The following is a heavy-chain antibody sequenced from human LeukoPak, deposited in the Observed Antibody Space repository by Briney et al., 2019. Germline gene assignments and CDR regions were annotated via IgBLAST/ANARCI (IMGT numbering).Heavy chain of an antibody. Sequence: PGGSLRLSCAASGFTFSSYAMSWVRQAPGKGLEWVSAISGSGGSTYYADSVKGRFTISRDNSKNTLYLQMNSLRAEDTAVYYCAKVRGVLISGRGYYFDYWGQGTLVTVSS. CDR2: ISGSGGST. CDR3: AKVRGVLISGRGYYFDY. J-gene: IGHJ4*02. D-gene: IGHD1-26*01. CDR1: GFTFSSYA. V-gene: IGHV3-23*01.